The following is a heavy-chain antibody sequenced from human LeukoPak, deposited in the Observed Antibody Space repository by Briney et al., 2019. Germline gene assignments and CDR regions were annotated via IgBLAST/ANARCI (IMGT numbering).Heavy chain of an antibody. CDR1: GYTFTSYG. Sequence: GASVKVSCKASGYTFTSYGLSWVRQAPGQGLEWMGWISAYNGNTNYAQKLQGRVTMTTDTSTSTAYMELRSLRSDDTAVYYCARSIMITFGGVIVRGLGFDYWGQGTLVTVSS. CDR3: ARSIMITFGGVIVRGLGFDY. D-gene: IGHD3-16*02. CDR2: ISAYNGNT. J-gene: IGHJ4*02. V-gene: IGHV1-18*01.